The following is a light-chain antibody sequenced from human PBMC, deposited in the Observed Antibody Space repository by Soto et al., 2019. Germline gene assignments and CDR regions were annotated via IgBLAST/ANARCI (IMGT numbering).Light chain of an antibody. J-gene: IGKJ4*01. CDR1: QSISTH. CDR3: QQSYITPAG. Sequence: DIQMTQSPSSLSASVGDRFTITCRASQSISTHLNWYQQKPGKAPNLLIYAASSLQSGVPSRFSGSGSGTDFTLTISSLQPEDFATYFCQQSYITPAGFGGGTKVDIK. V-gene: IGKV1-39*01. CDR2: AAS.